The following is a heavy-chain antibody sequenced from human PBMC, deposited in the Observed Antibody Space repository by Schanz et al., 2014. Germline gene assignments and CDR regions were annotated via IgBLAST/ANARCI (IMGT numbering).Heavy chain of an antibody. CDR3: AKQHSVRGVIYLNWFDS. J-gene: IGHJ5*01. CDR1: GFTFSTHA. V-gene: IGHV3-30*18. D-gene: IGHD3-10*01. CDR2: VSSDGNND. Sequence: VQLVESGGGVVQPGRSLRLSCAASGFTFSTHAMHWVRQAPGKGLEWVALVSSDGNNDYYTDSVKGRFTISRDNSKNTVQQQMNSLRAEDTAVYYCAKQHSVRGVIYLNWFDSWGQGTLVTVSS.